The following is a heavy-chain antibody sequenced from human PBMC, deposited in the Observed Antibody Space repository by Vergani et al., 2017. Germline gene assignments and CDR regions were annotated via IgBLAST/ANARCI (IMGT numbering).Heavy chain of an antibody. D-gene: IGHD3-22*01. CDR1: GLPFGGFG. V-gene: IGHV3-33*06. CDR3: TKAGQYDSDNFHDS. J-gene: IGHJ1*01. Sequence: VQLVESGGGLVKRGGSLELPLPALGLPFGGFGLPWVGKGPGKGLGWVAVTWYDGRNDYYADSVKGRFTISRDNSKNTMYLQMNSLRAEDSGVYYCTKAGQYDSDNFHDSWGQGALVTVAS. CDR2: TWYDGRND.